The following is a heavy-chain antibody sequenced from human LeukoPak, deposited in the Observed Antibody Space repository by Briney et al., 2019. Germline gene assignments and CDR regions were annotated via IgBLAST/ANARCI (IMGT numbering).Heavy chain of an antibody. V-gene: IGHV3-11*01. CDR2: ISSGSTI. CDR3: ARDSDCSSTSCYVSYYYYGMDV. J-gene: IGHJ6*02. D-gene: IGHD2-2*01. Sequence: GGSLRLSCAASGFTFSDYYMSWIRQAPGKGLEWVSYISSGSTIYYADSVKGRFTISRDDAKNSLYLQMNSLRAEDTAVYYCARDSDCSSTSCYVSYYYYGMDVWGQGTMVTVSS. CDR1: GFTFSDYY.